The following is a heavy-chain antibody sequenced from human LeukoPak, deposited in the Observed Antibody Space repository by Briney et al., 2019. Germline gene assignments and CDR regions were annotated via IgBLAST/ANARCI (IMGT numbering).Heavy chain of an antibody. CDR3: ARDRWFGELPLFDY. CDR1: GFTFSSYW. D-gene: IGHD3-10*01. Sequence: GGSLRLSCAASGFTFSSYWMSWVRQAPGKGLEWVANIKEDGSEKYYVDSVKGRFTISRDNAKNSLYLQMNSLRAEDTAVYYCARDRWFGELPLFDYWGQGTLVTVSS. CDR2: IKEDGSEK. V-gene: IGHV3-7*01. J-gene: IGHJ4*02.